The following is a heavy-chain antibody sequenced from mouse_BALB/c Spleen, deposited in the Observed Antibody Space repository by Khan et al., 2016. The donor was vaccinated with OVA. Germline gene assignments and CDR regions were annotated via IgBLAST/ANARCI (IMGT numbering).Heavy chain of an antibody. Sequence: VQLQQPGPELVKPGASVKVSCKASGYSFTDYNMFWVKQSHGKGLEWIGYIDPYNGGTSYTQKFRGKATLTVDKSSSTAFMHLSSLTSEDSAVFYGARTDYYGSSYYLDYWGQGTTLTVSS. V-gene: IGHV1S135*01. CDR3: ARTDYYGSSYYLDY. CDR2: IDPYNGGT. J-gene: IGHJ2*01. D-gene: IGHD1-1*01. CDR1: GYSFTDYN.